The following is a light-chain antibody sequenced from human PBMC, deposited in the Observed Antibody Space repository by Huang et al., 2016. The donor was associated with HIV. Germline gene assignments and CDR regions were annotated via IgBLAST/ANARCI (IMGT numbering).Light chain of an antibody. Sequence: DIVMIQSPLSLSVTSGEAASISCRSSQSLLHGNGYNYWECYLQKPRQSPQLLIYSSADRAPGVPARFSASGAGTDFSLTISSVEAEDIGIYYCMQSLQTPGTFGQGTRLDIK. CDR3: MQSLQTPGT. CDR2: SSA. V-gene: IGKV2-28*01. J-gene: IGKJ5*01. CDR1: QSLLHGNGYNY.